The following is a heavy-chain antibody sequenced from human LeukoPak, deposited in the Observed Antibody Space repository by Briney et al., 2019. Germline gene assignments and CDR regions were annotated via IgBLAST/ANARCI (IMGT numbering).Heavy chain of an antibody. D-gene: IGHD2-15*01. CDR3: VKDGSTSAPC. CDR2: LTAGGGGP. CDR1: GFTFSTYA. J-gene: IGHJ1*01. Sequence: GGSLSLSCAAFGFTFSTYARSWHRQAPGQELKGVSGLTAGGGGPSSADSVKGRFTISRGNANNMVYLQMNSLRDDDTAVYYCVKDGSTSAPCWGQVTLVTVSS. V-gene: IGHV3-23*01.